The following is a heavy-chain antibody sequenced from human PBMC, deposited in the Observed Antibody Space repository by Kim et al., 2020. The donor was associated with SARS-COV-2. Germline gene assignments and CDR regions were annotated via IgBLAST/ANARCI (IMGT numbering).Heavy chain of an antibody. Sequence: GGSLRLSCAASGFTFSSYGMHWVRQAPGKGLEWVAVISYDGSNKYYADSVKGRFTISRDNSKNTLYLQMNSLRAEDTAVYYCAKGLSSLIAADPYNWFDPWGQGTLVTVSS. CDR2: ISYDGSNK. J-gene: IGHJ5*02. V-gene: IGHV3-30*18. CDR3: AKGLSSLIAADPYNWFDP. CDR1: GFTFSSYG. D-gene: IGHD6-13*01.